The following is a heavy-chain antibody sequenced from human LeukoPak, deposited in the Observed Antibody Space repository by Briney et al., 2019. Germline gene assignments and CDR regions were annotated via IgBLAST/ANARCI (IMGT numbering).Heavy chain of an antibody. D-gene: IGHD1-26*01. CDR2: INSSGGST. J-gene: IGHJ4*02. CDR1: GYTFTNYY. V-gene: IGHV1-46*01. Sequence: ASVKVSCKTSGYTFTNYYMYWVRQAPGQGLEWMGIINSSGGSTNYAQKFQGRVTMTRDTSTSTVYMELSSLSSDDTAVDFCARGGSYFYGYSVYFDYWGQGSLVTVSS. CDR3: ARGGSYFYGYSVYFDY.